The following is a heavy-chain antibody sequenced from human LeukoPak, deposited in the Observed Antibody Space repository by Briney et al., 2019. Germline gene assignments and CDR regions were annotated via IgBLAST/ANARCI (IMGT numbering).Heavy chain of an antibody. CDR1: GFTFTETW. V-gene: IGHV3-7*01. D-gene: IGHD1-1*01. J-gene: IGHJ6*02. CDR3: ATYINWVAGDV. Sequence: GGSLRLSCAAAGFTFTETWMSWVRQVPGQGLEWVAHINHEGGGIQYVDSVKGRFTISRDNAKGSVYLQMNSLRAEDTAIYHCATYINWVAGDVWGQGTTVIVSS. CDR2: INHEGGGI.